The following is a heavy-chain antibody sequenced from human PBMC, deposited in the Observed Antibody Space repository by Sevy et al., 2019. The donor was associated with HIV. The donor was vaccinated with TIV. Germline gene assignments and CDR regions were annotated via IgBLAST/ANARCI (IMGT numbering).Heavy chain of an antibody. CDR2: ISSSSSYI. V-gene: IGHV3-21*01. D-gene: IGHD2-2*01. CDR1: GFTFSSYS. CDR3: ARVSGLSTVDDAFDI. J-gene: IGHJ3*02. Sequence: GGSLRLSCAASGFTFSSYSMNWVRQAPGKGLEWVSSISSSSSYIYYADSVKGRFTISRDNAKNSLYLQMNSLRTEDTAVYYCARVSGLSTVDDAFDIWGQGTMVTVSS.